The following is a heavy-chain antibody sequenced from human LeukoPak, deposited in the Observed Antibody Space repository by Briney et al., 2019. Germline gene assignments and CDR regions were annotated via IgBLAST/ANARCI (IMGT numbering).Heavy chain of an antibody. CDR1: GFTFSSYW. CDR3: YGANAEH. D-gene: IGHD4-23*01. CDR2: INTDGSST. Sequence: SGGSLRLSCAASGFTFSSYWMHWVRKAPGKGLVWVSGINTDGSSTMYADSVKGRFTIARDNAKNTLYLQMNSLRAEDTAVYYCYGANAEHWGQGTLVAVSS. J-gene: IGHJ1*01. V-gene: IGHV3-74*03.